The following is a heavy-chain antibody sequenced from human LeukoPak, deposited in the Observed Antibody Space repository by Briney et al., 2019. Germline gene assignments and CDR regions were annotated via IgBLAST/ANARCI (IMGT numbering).Heavy chain of an antibody. J-gene: IGHJ2*01. CDR2: IIPIFGTA. Sequence: SVKVSCKASGGTFSGYAISWVRQAPGQGLEWMGGIIPIFGTANYAQKFQGRVTITADESTSTAYMELSSLRSEDTAVYYCARDRMLSRVLPHYWYFDLWGRGTLVTVSS. D-gene: IGHD2/OR15-2a*01. V-gene: IGHV1-69*13. CDR1: GGTFSGYA. CDR3: ARDRMLSRVLPHYWYFDL.